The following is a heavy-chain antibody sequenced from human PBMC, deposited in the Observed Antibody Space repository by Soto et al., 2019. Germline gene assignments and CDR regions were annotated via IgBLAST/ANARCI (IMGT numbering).Heavy chain of an antibody. Sequence: QVQLVESGGGVVQPVRSLRLSCAASGFTFSSYAMHWVRQAPGKGLEWVAVISYDGSNKYYADSVKGRFTISRDNSKNTLYLQMNSLRAEDTAVYYCARSGDYDFWSGYSILGYYYYYYGMDVWGQGTTVTVSS. D-gene: IGHD3-3*01. J-gene: IGHJ6*02. CDR2: ISYDGSNK. CDR3: ARSGDYDFWSGYSILGYYYYYYGMDV. CDR1: GFTFSSYA. V-gene: IGHV3-30-3*01.